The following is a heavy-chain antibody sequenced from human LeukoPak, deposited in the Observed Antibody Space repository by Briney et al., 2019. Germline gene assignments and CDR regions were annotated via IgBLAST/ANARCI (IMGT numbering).Heavy chain of an antibody. CDR1: GFNFRDYG. V-gene: IGHV3-30*02. CDR2: IRSDGSDK. Sequence: GGSLRLSCAASGFNFRDYGMHWVCRTPGKGLEWVAFIRSDGSDKYYADSVKGRFTISRDNAKNTLYLQMNSLRAEDTAVYYCARDRGYSSSWYVYYYYMDVWGKGTTVTISS. CDR3: ARDRGYSSSWYVYYYYMDV. J-gene: IGHJ6*03. D-gene: IGHD6-13*01.